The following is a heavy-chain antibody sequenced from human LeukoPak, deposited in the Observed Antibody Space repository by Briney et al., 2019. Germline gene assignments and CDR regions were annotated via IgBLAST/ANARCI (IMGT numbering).Heavy chain of an antibody. CDR1: GFTFSSYA. J-gene: IGHJ4*02. Sequence: GGTLRLSCAASGFTFSSYAMSWVRQAPGKGLEWVSVISGSGGRTYYADSVKGRFTISRDNSKNTLYVQMNSLRAEDTAVYYCAKDLLAATIDYYFDYWGQGTLVTVSS. CDR3: AKDLLAATIDYYFDY. D-gene: IGHD5-12*01. V-gene: IGHV3-23*01. CDR2: ISGSGGRT.